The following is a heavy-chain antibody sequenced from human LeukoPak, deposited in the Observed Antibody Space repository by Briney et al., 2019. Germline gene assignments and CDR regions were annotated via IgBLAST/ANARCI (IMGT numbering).Heavy chain of an antibody. CDR2: ISSSSTYI. Sequence: GSLRLSCAASGLPFNIYGMNWVRQAPGEGLELVSSISSSSTYIYYADSVKGRFTISRDNAKNSLYLQMNSLRAEDTAVYYCARDGGNALRGYYMDVWGKGTTVTVSS. CDR3: ARDGGNALRGYYMDV. D-gene: IGHD4-23*01. V-gene: IGHV3-21*01. J-gene: IGHJ6*03. CDR1: GLPFNIYG.